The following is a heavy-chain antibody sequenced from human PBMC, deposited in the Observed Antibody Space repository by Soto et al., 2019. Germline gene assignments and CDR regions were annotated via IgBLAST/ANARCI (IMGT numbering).Heavy chain of an antibody. CDR2: ISYDGSNK. V-gene: IGHV3-30-3*01. CDR3: ARDPSLPGLPGVSPYDY. Sequence: GGSLRLSCAASGFTFSSYAMHWVRQAPGKGLEWVAVISYDGSNKYYADSVKGRFTISRDNSKNTLYLQMNSLRAEDTAVYYCARDPSLPGLPGVSPYDYWGQGTLVTVSS. CDR1: GFTFSSYA. D-gene: IGHD3-3*01. J-gene: IGHJ4*02.